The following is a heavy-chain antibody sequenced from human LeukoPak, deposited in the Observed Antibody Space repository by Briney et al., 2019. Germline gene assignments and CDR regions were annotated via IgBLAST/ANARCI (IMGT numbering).Heavy chain of an antibody. Sequence: SETLSPTCSVSGGSINSHYWSWIRQPPGKRLEWIGYIFNTGNTNYNPSLASRVTMSVVTSRAQFFLRLSPVTAADTAIYYCASRPADTTWYGVFDYWSQGTLVTVSS. CDR1: GGSINSHY. V-gene: IGHV4-59*11. J-gene: IGHJ4*02. CDR3: ASRPADTTWYGVFDY. D-gene: IGHD3-10*01. CDR2: IFNTGNT.